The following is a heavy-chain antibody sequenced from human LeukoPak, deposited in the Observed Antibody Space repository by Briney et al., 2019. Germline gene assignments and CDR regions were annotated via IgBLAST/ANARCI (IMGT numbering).Heavy chain of an antibody. J-gene: IGHJ4*02. CDR3: ARDLARGLYSSGWYYFDY. Sequence: GSLRLSCAASGFTVSSNYMSWIRQPPGKGLEWIGSIYYSGSTYYNPSLKSRVTISVDTSKNQFSLKLSSVTVADTAVYYCARDLARGLYSSGWYYFDYWGQGTLVTVSS. D-gene: IGHD6-19*01. V-gene: IGHV4-39*07. CDR1: GFTVSSNY. CDR2: IYYSGST.